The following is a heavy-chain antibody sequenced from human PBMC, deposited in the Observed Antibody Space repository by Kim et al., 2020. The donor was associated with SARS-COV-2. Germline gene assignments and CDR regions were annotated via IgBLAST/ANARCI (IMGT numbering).Heavy chain of an antibody. J-gene: IGHJ4*02. CDR2: INSDGSST. CDR3: AREGAQLVRVGYFDY. D-gene: IGHD6-13*01. Sequence: LSLTCAASGFTFSSYWMHWVRQAPGKGLVWVSRINSDGSSTSYADSVKGRFTISRDNAKNTLYLQMNSLRAEDTAVYYCAREGAQLVRVGYFDYWGQGTLVTVSS. CDR1: GFTFSSYW. V-gene: IGHV3-74*01.